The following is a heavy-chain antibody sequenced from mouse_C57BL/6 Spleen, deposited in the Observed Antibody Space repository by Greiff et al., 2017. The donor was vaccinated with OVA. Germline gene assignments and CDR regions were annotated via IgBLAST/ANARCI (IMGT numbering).Heavy chain of an antibody. Sequence: EVKLMESGPGLVKPSQSLSLTCSVTGYSITSGYYWNWIRQFPGNKLEWMGYISYDGSNNYNPSLKNRISITRDTSKNQFFLKLNSVTTEDTATYYCASGGYDGGYYAMDYWGQGTSVTVSS. CDR1: GYSITSGYY. CDR2: ISYDGSN. J-gene: IGHJ4*01. CDR3: ASGGYDGGYYAMDY. V-gene: IGHV3-6*01. D-gene: IGHD2-2*01.